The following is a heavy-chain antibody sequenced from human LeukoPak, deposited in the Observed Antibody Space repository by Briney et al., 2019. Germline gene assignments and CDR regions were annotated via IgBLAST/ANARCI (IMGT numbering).Heavy chain of an antibody. V-gene: IGHV3-49*04. J-gene: IGHJ4*02. CDR3: TQLGGG. D-gene: IGHD6-6*01. CDR2: IRSKAYGGTT. CDR1: GFTFGDYA. Sequence: GRSLRHSCTASGFTFGDYAMSWVRQAPGKGLEWVGFIRSKAYGGTTEYAASVKGRFPISRDDSKSIAYLQMNSLKTEDTAVYYCTQLGGGWGQATLVTVSS.